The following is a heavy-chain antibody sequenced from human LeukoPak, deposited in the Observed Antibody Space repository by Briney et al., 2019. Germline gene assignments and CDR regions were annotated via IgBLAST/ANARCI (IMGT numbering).Heavy chain of an antibody. V-gene: IGHV1-69*05. J-gene: IGHJ6*02. Sequence: SVKVSCKASGGTFSSYAISWVRQAPGQGLEWMGGIIPIFGTANYAQKFQGRVTITTDESTSTAYMELSSLRAEDTAVYYCARNLRPGSSYGYYYGMDVWGQGTTVTVSS. CDR2: IIPIFGTA. CDR1: GGTFSSYA. D-gene: IGHD3-10*01. CDR3: ARNLRPGSSYGYYYGMDV.